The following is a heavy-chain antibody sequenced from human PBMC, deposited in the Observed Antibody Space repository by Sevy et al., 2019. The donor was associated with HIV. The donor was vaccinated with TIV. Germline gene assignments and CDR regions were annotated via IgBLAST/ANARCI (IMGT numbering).Heavy chain of an antibody. CDR2: IKQDAGQK. CDR3: ARDDGNYYFHY. Sequence: GGSLRLSCAASGFTFSKYWMGWVRQAPGKGLEWVANIKQDAGQKYHVDSVKGRFTVSRDNAKNSLYLQMNSLRAEDNAVYFCARDDGNYYFHYWGQGTLVTVSS. V-gene: IGHV3-7*01. J-gene: IGHJ4*02. D-gene: IGHD1-7*01. CDR1: GFTFSKYW.